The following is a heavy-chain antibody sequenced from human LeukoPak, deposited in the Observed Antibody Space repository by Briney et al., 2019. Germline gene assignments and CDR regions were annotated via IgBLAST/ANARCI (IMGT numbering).Heavy chain of an antibody. CDR2: MNPNSGNT. CDR3: AISGMYGYVY. V-gene: IGHV1-8*02. Sequence: ASVKVSCKASGGTLSSFAFSWVRQAPGQGLECMGWMNPNSGNTGYAQKFQGRVTMTRNTSIGTAYMELTSLTSEDTAVYYCAISGMYGYVYWGQGSLVTVSS. D-gene: IGHD5-18*01. CDR1: GGTLSSFA. J-gene: IGHJ4*02.